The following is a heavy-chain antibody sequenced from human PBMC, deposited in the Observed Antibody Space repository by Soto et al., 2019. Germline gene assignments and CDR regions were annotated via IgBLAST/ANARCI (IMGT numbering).Heavy chain of an antibody. CDR1: GFTFSSYA. CDR3: AKEWLVPGAYYYGMDV. J-gene: IGHJ6*02. Sequence: EVQVLESGGGLVQPGGSLRLSCAASGFTFSSYAMSWVRQAPGKGLEWVSAISGSGGSTYYADSVKGRFTISRDNSKNTLYLQMNSLRAEDTAVYYCAKEWLVPGAYYYGMDVWGQGTTVTVSS. V-gene: IGHV3-23*01. D-gene: IGHD6-19*01. CDR2: ISGSGGST.